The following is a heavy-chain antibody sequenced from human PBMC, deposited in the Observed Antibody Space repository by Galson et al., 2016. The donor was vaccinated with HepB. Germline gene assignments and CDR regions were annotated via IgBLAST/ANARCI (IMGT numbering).Heavy chain of an antibody. V-gene: IGHV3-74*01. D-gene: IGHD5-18*01. Sequence: SLRLSCAASGFTFSDYWMHWVRQAPGKGLVWVSRINPDETTTTYADSVEGRFTVSRDNAKETLFLQMHSLTAEDSAFYYCARGSLGYTYAKKGSLDFWGQGSLVIVSS. CDR2: INPDETTT. CDR1: GFTFSDYW. CDR3: ARGSLGYTYAKKGSLDF. J-gene: IGHJ4*02.